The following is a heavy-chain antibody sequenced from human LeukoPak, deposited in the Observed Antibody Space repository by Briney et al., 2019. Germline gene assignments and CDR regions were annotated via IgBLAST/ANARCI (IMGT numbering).Heavy chain of an antibody. CDR1: GGSISGYY. Sequence: SETLSLTCTVSGGSISGYYWSWIRQPAGKGLEWIGRIHTSGSTNYNPSLKSRVTMSVDTSKNQFSLKLSSVTAADTAVYYCARDSPGYSSGWYYFDYWGQGTLVTVSS. CDR2: IHTSGST. CDR3: ARDSPGYSSGWYYFDY. V-gene: IGHV4-4*07. J-gene: IGHJ4*02. D-gene: IGHD6-19*01.